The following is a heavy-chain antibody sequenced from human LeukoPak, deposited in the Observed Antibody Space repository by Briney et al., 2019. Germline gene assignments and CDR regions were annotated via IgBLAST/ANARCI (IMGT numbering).Heavy chain of an antibody. Sequence: GGSLRLSCAASGFTFSSYWMHWVRQAAGNGLVWVSRINSDGSGTSYADSVKGRFTISRDNAKNTLYLQMNSLRAEDTAVYYCRIAAAGSDYWGQGTLVTVSS. CDR1: GFTFSSYW. D-gene: IGHD6-13*01. CDR2: INSDGSGT. V-gene: IGHV3-74*01. J-gene: IGHJ4*02. CDR3: RIAAAGSDY.